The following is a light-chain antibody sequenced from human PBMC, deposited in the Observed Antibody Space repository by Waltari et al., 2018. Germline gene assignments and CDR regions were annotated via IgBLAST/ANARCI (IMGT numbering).Light chain of an antibody. CDR2: DTS. V-gene: IGKV3-11*01. J-gene: IGKJ4*01. CDR1: QTVDTY. Sequence: EIVLTQSPATLSLSPGERATLSCRASQTVDTYLAWYQQRPGQAPRLLIYDTSHRATGIPDRFSGSGSETDFTLTISSLEPEDFAVYYCQQRRRWPLTFGGGSKVEI. CDR3: QQRRRWPLT.